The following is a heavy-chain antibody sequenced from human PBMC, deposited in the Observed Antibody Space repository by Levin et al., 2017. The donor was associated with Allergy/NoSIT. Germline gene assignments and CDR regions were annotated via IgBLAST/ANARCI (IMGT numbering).Heavy chain of an antibody. D-gene: IGHD3-22*01. CDR2: IIPIFGTA. J-gene: IGHJ5*02. Sequence: SVKVSCKASGGTFSSYAISWVRQAPGQGLEWMGGIIPIFGTANYAQKFQGRVTITADKSTSTAYMELSSLRSEDTAVYYCARRTLSYYDSSGYSNNNWFDPWGQGTLVTVSS. V-gene: IGHV1-69*06. CDR1: GGTFSSYA. CDR3: ARRTLSYYDSSGYSNNNWFDP.